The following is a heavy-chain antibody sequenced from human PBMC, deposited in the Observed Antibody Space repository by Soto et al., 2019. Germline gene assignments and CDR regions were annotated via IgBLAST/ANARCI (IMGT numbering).Heavy chain of an antibody. D-gene: IGHD1-26*01. CDR3: ARDRGSWPAYYFDY. J-gene: IGHJ4*02. CDR1: GYTFTSYA. CDR2: INAGNGNT. V-gene: IGHV1-3*01. Sequence: ASVKVSCKASGYTFTSYAMHWVRQAPGQRLEWMGWINAGNGNTKYSQKFQGRVTITRDTSASTAYIELSSLRSEDTAVYYCARDRGSWPAYYFDYWGQGTLVTVSS.